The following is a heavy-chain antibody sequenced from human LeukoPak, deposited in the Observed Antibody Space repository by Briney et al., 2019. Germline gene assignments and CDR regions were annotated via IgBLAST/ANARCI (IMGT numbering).Heavy chain of an antibody. V-gene: IGHV3-21*01. CDR2: ISSSSYI. D-gene: IGHD3-22*01. CDR1: GFTFSSYS. CDR3: AREASYYDSSGSEYYFDY. J-gene: IGHJ4*02. Sequence: GRSLRLSCAASGFTFSSYSMNWVRQAPGKGLEWVSSISSSSYIYYADSVKGRFTISRDNAKNSLYLQMNSLRAEDTAVYYCAREASYYDSSGSEYYFDYWGQGTLVTVSS.